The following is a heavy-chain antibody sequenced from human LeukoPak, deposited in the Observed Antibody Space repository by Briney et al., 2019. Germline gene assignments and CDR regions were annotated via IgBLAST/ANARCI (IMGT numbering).Heavy chain of an antibody. CDR3: AKDPKDYYYMDV. J-gene: IGHJ6*03. Sequence: GGSLRLSCAASGFTFSTYGMNWVRQAPGKGLEWVSAISGSGGSTYYADSVKGRFTISRDNSKNTLYLQMNSLRAEDTAVYYCAKDPKDYYYMDVWGKGTTVTVSS. V-gene: IGHV3-23*01. CDR2: ISGSGGST. CDR1: GFTFSTYG.